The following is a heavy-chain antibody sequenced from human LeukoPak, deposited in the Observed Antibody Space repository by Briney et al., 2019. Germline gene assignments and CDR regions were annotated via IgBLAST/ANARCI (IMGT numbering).Heavy chain of an antibody. CDR2: IYHSGST. J-gene: IGHJ4*02. Sequence: SETLSLTCAVSGYSISGGYYWGWIRQPPGEGLEWIGSIYHSGSTYYNPSLKSRVTISVDTSKNQFSLKLSSVTAADTAVYYCARHDFWSGYFFDYSSQGTLVTVSS. V-gene: IGHV4-38-2*01. CDR1: GYSISGGYY. D-gene: IGHD3-3*01. CDR3: ARHDFWSGYFFDY.